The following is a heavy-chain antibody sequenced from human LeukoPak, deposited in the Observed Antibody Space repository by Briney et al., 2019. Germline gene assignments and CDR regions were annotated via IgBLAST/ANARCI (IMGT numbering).Heavy chain of an antibody. CDR2: IYTSGST. J-gene: IGHJ3*02. D-gene: IGHD3-22*01. Sequence: PSETLSLTCTVSGGSISSYYWSWIRQPAGKGLEWIGRIYTSGSTNYNPSLKSRVTMSVDTSKNQFSLKLSPVTAADTAVYYCAREVRITMICVAFDIWGQGTMVTVSS. CDR3: AREVRITMICVAFDI. CDR1: GGSISSYY. V-gene: IGHV4-4*07.